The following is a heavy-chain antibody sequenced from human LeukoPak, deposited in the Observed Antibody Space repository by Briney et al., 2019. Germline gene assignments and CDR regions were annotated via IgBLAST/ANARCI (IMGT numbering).Heavy chain of an antibody. D-gene: IGHD7-27*01. Sequence: PGGSLRLSCATSGFTFSKAWMSWVRQAPGKGLEWVGRIKSKTDGGITDYAAPVKGRFTISRDDSENTLYLQMNSLKTEDTAVYYCTRPGDRGDYWGQGTLVTVSS. CDR3: TRPGDRGDY. V-gene: IGHV3-15*01. CDR2: IKSKTDGGIT. CDR1: GFTFSKAW. J-gene: IGHJ4*02.